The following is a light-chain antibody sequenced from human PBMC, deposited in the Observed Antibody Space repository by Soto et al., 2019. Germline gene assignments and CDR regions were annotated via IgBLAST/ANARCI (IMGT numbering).Light chain of an antibody. CDR1: SSDVGVYNY. J-gene: IGLJ1*01. Sequence: QSVLTQPASVSGSPGQSITISCTGTSSDVGVYNYVSWYQRHPGKAPKVMIYDVSNRPSGVSNRFSGSKSGNTASLTISGLQAEDEADYYWRSNTNSNTLGLFFGTGTKLTVL. V-gene: IGLV2-14*03. CDR2: DVS. CDR3: RSNTNSNTLGLF.